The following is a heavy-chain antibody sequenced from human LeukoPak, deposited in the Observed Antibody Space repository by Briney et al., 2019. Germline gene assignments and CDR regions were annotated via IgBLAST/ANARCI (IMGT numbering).Heavy chain of an antibody. CDR2: IYGDVTT. CDR1: GFTVSKMY. V-gene: IGHV3-53*05. D-gene: IGHD5-24*01. J-gene: IGHJ4*02. CDR3: ARDGSARAIEC. Sequence: GGSLRLSCAASGFTVSKMYMSWVRQAPGKGLEWVSVIYGDVTTSYADSVKGRFTISRDNSKNMVYLQMNNLRVDDTALYYCARDGSARAIECWGQGTLVTVSS.